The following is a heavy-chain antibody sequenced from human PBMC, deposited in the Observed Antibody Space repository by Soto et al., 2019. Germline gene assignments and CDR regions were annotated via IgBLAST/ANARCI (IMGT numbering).Heavy chain of an antibody. J-gene: IGHJ4*02. CDR3: ARDGGRHSGGIDY. D-gene: IGHD1-26*01. Sequence: QVQLVQSVAEVKKPGSSVKVSCNASGGTFSSYSINSVRQAPGQGLEWMGEIIPIFGTANYAQKFQGRVTITADESTSTAYMELSSLRSEDTAVYYCARDGGRHSGGIDYWGQGTLVTVSS. CDR1: GGTFSSYS. V-gene: IGHV1-69*01. CDR2: IIPIFGTA.